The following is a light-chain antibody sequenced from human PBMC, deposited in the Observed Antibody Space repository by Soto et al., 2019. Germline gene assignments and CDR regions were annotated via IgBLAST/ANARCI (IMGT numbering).Light chain of an antibody. Sequence: EIVLTQSPATLSLSPGERATLSCRASQSVSSYLAWYQQKPGQAPRLLIYDASNRATGIPARFSGSGSGTDFTITISSLEPEDFAVYYYQQRSNWPPGCTFGQGTRLESK. V-gene: IGKV3-11*01. CDR3: QQRSNWPPGCT. CDR1: QSVSSY. J-gene: IGKJ5*01. CDR2: DAS.